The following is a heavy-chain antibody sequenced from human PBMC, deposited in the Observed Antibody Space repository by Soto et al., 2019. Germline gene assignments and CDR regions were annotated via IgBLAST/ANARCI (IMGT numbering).Heavy chain of an antibody. V-gene: IGHV1-18*04. D-gene: IGHD1-7*01. CDR3: PSDVLPITGTSNDSFVI. Sequence: VSVEVSCKASGYMFNNSGISWVRQAPGQGLEWMAWISPYNGNTNYTQKFQGRCPMTADSCTSTAHMELKSLKTDDTAVYSCPSDVLPITGTSNDSFVIWGQRTMVTVSS. J-gene: IGHJ3*02. CDR1: GYMFNNSG. CDR2: ISPYNGNT.